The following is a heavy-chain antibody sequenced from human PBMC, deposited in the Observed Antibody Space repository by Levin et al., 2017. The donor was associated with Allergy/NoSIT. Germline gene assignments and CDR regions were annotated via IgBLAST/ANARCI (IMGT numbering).Heavy chain of an antibody. CDR1: GFTFSSYA. CDR2: ISYDGSNK. Sequence: GGSLRLSCAASGFTFSSYAMHWVRQAPGKGLEWVAVISYDGSNKYYADSVKGRFTISRDNSKNTLYLQMNSLRAEDTAVYYCARDSDIVVVVAGGMDVWGQGTTVTVSS. J-gene: IGHJ6*02. V-gene: IGHV3-30-3*01. D-gene: IGHD2-15*01. CDR3: ARDSDIVVVVAGGMDV.